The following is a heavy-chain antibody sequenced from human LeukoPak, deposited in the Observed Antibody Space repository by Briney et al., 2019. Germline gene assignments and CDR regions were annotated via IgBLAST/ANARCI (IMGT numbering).Heavy chain of an antibody. D-gene: IGHD3-10*01. CDR2: IIPIFGTA. Sequence: SVKVSCKASGGTFSSYAISWVRQAPGQGLEWMEGIIPIFGTANYAQKFQGRVTITADESTSTAYMELSSLRSEDTAVYYCARSWFGDVYYYGMDVWGQGTTVTVSS. CDR3: ARSWFGDVYYYGMDV. V-gene: IGHV1-69*01. J-gene: IGHJ6*02. CDR1: GGTFSSYA.